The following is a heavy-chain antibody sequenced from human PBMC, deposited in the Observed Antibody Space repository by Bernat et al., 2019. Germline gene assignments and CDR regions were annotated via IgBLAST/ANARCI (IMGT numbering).Heavy chain of an antibody. Sequence: EVQLLESGGGVVQPGRSLRLSCAASGFSFSSYAMSWVRQAPGGGLEWVSAIVCGGGSTYYADSVKGRFTISRDNSKNTRYLQMNSLRAEDTALYYCAEAADTTDFDYWGQGTLVTVSS. J-gene: IGHJ4*02. CDR1: GFSFSSYA. CDR2: IVCGGGST. CDR3: AEAADTTDFDY. V-gene: IGHV3-23*01. D-gene: IGHD1-26*01.